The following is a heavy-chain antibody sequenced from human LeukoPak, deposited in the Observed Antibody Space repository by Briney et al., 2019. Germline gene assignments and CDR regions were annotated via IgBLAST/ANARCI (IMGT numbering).Heavy chain of an antibody. CDR1: GGSFSGYY. D-gene: IGHD3-10*01. CDR2: INHSGST. V-gene: IGHV4-34*01. J-gene: IGHJ4*02. CDR3: ARGGPYYYGSGSYYNY. Sequence: PSETLSLTCAVYGGSFSGYYWSWIRQPPGKGLEWIGEINHSGSTNYNPSLKSRVTISVDTSKNRFSLKLSSVTAADTAVYYCARGGPYYYGSGSYYNYWGQGTLVTVSS.